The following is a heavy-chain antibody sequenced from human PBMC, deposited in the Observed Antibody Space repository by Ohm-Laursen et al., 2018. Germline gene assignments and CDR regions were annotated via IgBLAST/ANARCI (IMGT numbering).Heavy chain of an antibody. J-gene: IGHJ4*02. D-gene: IGHD5-18*01. V-gene: IGHV1-46*02. CDR2: IKSTDDTR. Sequence: ASVKVSCKASGYSFNSNHMQWLRQAPGQGLEWMGIIKSTDDTRTYAQKFQGRVTMTRNTSISTAYMGLSSLRYEDSAIYYCATSKWRQKLDYWGQGTLVTVSS. CDR1: GYSFNSNH. CDR3: ATSKWRQKLDY.